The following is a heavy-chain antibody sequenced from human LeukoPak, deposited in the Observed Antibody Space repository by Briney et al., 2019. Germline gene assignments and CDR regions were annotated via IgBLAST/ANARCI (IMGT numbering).Heavy chain of an antibody. CDR3: EAHYGGNSGRGYYFDY. Sequence: GGSLRLSCAASGFTFSDFAMTWVRQAPGKGLEWVSTLLRRGGRAYYADSVKGRFTISRDDSKDTLYLQMNSLRAEDTAVYYCEAHYGGNSGRGYYFDYWGQGTLVTVSS. D-gene: IGHD4-23*01. J-gene: IGHJ4*02. CDR1: GFTFSDFA. V-gene: IGHV3-23*01. CDR2: LLRRGGRA.